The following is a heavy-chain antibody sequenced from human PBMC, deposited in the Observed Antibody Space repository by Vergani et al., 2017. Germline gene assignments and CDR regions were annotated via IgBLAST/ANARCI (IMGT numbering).Heavy chain of an antibody. CDR3: VKDAGSYENFFDS. V-gene: IGHV3-23*01. J-gene: IGHJ4*02. Sequence: EVQLLESGGSLKQPGGSVRLSCAASGFTFSTYAMHWVRQAPGKGLVWVSALTGGGGSTYYADSFKGRFIISRDNSRDTLYLKINSLRPEDTATYYCVKDAGSYENFFDSWGQGTLVTVSS. CDR1: GFTFSTYA. D-gene: IGHD1-26*01. CDR2: LTGGGGST.